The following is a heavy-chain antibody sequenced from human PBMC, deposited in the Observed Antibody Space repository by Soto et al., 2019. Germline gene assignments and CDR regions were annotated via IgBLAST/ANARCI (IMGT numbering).Heavy chain of an antibody. CDR2: ISSSSSYI. J-gene: IGHJ4*02. Sequence: GGSLRLSCAASGFTFSSCSMNWVHQAPGKGLEWVSSISSSSSYIYYADSVKGRFTISRDNAKNSLYLQMNSLRAEDTAVYYCARAYKWELINYFDYWGQGTLVTVSS. D-gene: IGHD1-26*01. CDR1: GFTFSSCS. V-gene: IGHV3-21*01. CDR3: ARAYKWELINYFDY.